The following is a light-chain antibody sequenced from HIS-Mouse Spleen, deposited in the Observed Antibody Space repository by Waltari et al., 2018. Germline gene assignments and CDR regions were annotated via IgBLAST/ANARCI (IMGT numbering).Light chain of an antibody. V-gene: IGLV6-57*02. J-gene: IGLJ3*02. CDR1: SGSIASNA. CDR3: QSYDSSNHWV. Sequence: NFMLTQPHSVSESPGKTVTISCTGSSGSIASNAVQWSQQRPGSAPTTVIYEDNQRPSAVPDRFSGSIDSSSNSASLTISGLKTEDEADYYCQSYDSSNHWVFGGGTKLTVL. CDR2: EDN.